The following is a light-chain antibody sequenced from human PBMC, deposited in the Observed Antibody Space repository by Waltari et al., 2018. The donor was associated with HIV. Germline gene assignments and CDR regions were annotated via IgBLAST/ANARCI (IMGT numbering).Light chain of an antibody. J-gene: IGLJ2*01. CDR2: GFN. CDR1: TSHVGAGPD. V-gene: IGLV1-40*01. Sequence: QSVLTQPPSVSGAPGQRVTISCTGSTSHVGAGPDLHWYQHLLGPAPKLLITGFNSRPSGGPDRFSGSKSGTSASLAITGLQAEDEADYYCQSYDSTLSAVIFGGGTKLTVL. CDR3: QSYDSTLSAVI.